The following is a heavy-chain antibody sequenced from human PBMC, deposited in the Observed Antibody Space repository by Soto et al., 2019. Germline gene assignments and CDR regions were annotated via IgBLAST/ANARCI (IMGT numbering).Heavy chain of an antibody. Sequence: PSETLSLTCTVSGGSVSSGSYYWSWIRQPPGKGLEWIGYIYYSGSTNYNPSLKSRVTISVDTSKNQFSLKLSSVTAADTAVYYCARDSIDFWSGYYTGIVFWGQGTLVTVSS. CDR2: IYYSGST. CDR3: ARDSIDFWSGYYTGIVF. V-gene: IGHV4-61*01. CDR1: GGSVSSGSYY. J-gene: IGHJ4*02. D-gene: IGHD3-3*01.